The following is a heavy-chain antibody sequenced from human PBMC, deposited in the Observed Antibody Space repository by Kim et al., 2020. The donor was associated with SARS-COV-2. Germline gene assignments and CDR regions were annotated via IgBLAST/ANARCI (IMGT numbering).Heavy chain of an antibody. J-gene: IGHJ3*02. CDR2: INPSGGST. D-gene: IGHD1-26*01. Sequence: ASVKVSCKASGYTFTSYYMHWVRQAPGQGLEWMGIINPSGGSTSYAQKFQGRVTMTRDTSTSTVYMELSILRSEDTAVYYCARDDVGSRPRYAFDIWGQGTMVTVSS. V-gene: IGHV1-46*01. CDR1: GYTFTSYY. CDR3: ARDDVGSRPRYAFDI.